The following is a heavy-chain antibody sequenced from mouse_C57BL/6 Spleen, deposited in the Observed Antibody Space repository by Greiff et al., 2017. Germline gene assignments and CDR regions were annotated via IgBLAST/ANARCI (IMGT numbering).Heavy chain of an antibody. CDR2: IDPENGDT. Sequence: VHVKQSGAELVRPGASVKLSCTASGFNIKDDYMHWVKQRPEQGLEWIGWIDPENGDTEYASKFQGKATITADTSSNTAYLQLSSLTSEDTAVYYCTLDYYGSSYGFAYWGQGTLVTVSA. V-gene: IGHV14-4*01. J-gene: IGHJ3*01. CDR1: GFNIKDDY. D-gene: IGHD1-1*01. CDR3: TLDYYGSSYGFAY.